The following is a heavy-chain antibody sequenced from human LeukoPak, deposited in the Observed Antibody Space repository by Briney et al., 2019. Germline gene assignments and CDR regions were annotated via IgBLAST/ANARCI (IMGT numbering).Heavy chain of an antibody. D-gene: IGHD4/OR15-4a*01. CDR1: GFTFSSYA. V-gene: IGHV3-23*01. CDR2: ISGSGGST. J-gene: IGHJ4*02. Sequence: GGSLRLSCAASGFTFSSYAMSWVRQAPGKGLEWVSAISGSGGSTYYADSVKGRFTISRDNSKNTLYLQMNSLRAEDTAVYYCAKGTILGRYPGYFDYWSQGTLVTVSS. CDR3: AKGTILGRYPGYFDY.